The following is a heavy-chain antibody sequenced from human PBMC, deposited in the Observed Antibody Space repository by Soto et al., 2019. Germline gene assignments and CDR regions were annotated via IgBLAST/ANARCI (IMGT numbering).Heavy chain of an antibody. Sequence: QLQLQESGPGLVKPSETLSLTCTVSGGSISSSSYYWGWIRQPPGKGLEWIGSIYYSGSTYYNPSLKSRVTLSVDTSKNQFSLKRRSVTAADTAVYYCARLGGDYGYYIYYFDYWGQGTLVTVSS. CDR2: IYYSGST. CDR1: GGSISSSSYY. D-gene: IGHD4-17*01. CDR3: ARLGGDYGYYIYYFDY. J-gene: IGHJ4*02. V-gene: IGHV4-39*01.